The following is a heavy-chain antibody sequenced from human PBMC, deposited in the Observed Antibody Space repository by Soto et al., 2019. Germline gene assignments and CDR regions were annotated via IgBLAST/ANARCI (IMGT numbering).Heavy chain of an antibody. CDR1: GGSISSGGYY. Sequence: QVQLQESGPGLVKPSQTLSLTCTVSGGSISSGGYYWSWIRQHPGKGLERIGYIYYSGSTYYNPSLKSRVTISVDTSKNQFSLKLSSVTAADTAVYYCARKRYFDWLEVGYFDYWGQGTLVTVSS. J-gene: IGHJ4*02. CDR3: ARKRYFDWLEVGYFDY. D-gene: IGHD3-9*01. V-gene: IGHV4-31*03. CDR2: IYYSGST.